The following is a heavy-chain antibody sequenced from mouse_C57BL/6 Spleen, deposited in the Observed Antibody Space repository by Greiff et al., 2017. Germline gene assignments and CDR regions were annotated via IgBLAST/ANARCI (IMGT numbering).Heavy chain of an antibody. Sequence: VMLVESGPGLVQPSQSLSITCTVSGFSLTSYGVHWVRQSPGKGLEWLGVIWRGGSTDYDAAFITRLSISKDNSKSQVFVKINRLQADDTAIYYWARNKGGYYGSNYAMDYWGQGTSVTVSS. CDR2: IWRGGST. D-gene: IGHD1-1*01. V-gene: IGHV2-2*01. CDR1: GFSLTSYG. J-gene: IGHJ4*01. CDR3: ARNKGGYYGSNYAMDY.